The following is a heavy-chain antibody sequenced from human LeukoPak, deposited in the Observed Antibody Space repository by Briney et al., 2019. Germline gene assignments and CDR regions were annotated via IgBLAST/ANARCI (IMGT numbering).Heavy chain of an antibody. CDR2: IRSKANSYAT. CDR3: TRRTSSGGDY. V-gene: IGHV3-73*01. Sequence: GGSLKLSCAASGFTFSGSAMHWVRQASGKGLEWVGRIRSKANSYATAYAASVKGRFTISRDDSKNTAYLQMNSLKTEDTAVYYCTRRTSSGGDYWGQGTLDTVSS. D-gene: IGHD2-15*01. CDR1: GFTFSGSA. J-gene: IGHJ4*02.